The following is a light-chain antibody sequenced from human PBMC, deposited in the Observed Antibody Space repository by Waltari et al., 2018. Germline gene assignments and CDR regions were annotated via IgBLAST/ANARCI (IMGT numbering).Light chain of an antibody. CDR3: QQYYSTPPL. CDR2: WAS. Sequence: DIVMTQSPDSLSVSLGERAPLNCKYSHNILFSSNNKNFLAWYQQKPGQPPKLLIYWASTRESGVPDRFSGSGSMTDFTLTINNLQAEDVAVYYCQQYYSTPPLFGQGTKVEI. CDR1: HNILFSSNNKNF. J-gene: IGKJ1*01. V-gene: IGKV4-1*01.